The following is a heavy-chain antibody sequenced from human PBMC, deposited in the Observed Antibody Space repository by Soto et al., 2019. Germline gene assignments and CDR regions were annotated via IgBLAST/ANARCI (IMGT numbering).Heavy chain of an antibody. CDR3: AKDHKAIRFLEWYDY. D-gene: IGHD3-3*01. Sequence: GGSLRLSCAASGFTFSSYAMSWVRQAPGKGLEWVSAISGSGGSTYYADSVKGRFTISRDNSKNTLYLQMNSLRAEDTAVYYCAKDHKAIRFLEWYDYWGQGTLVTVSS. CDR1: GFTFSSYA. CDR2: ISGSGGST. V-gene: IGHV3-23*01. J-gene: IGHJ4*02.